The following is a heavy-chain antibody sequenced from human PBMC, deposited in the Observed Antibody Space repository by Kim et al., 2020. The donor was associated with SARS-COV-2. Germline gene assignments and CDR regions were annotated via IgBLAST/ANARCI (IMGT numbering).Heavy chain of an antibody. CDR1: GFTFYNFA. Sequence: GGSLRLSCAASGFTFYNFAMSWVRQAPGKGLEWVSGISRRASSKYYADSVRGRFTISRDNSKNTLYLQMDSLRAEDMATYYCAKGRIAYFSGGGGPYFDFWGQGALVTVSS. J-gene: IGHJ4*02. CDR2: ISRRASSK. V-gene: IGHV3-23*01. D-gene: IGHD2-8*02. CDR3: AKGRIAYFSGGGGPYFDF.